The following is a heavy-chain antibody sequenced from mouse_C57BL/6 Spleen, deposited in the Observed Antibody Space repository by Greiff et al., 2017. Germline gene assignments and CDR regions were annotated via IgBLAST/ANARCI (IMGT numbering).Heavy chain of an antibody. CDR3: ARGLGGDYAMDY. V-gene: IGHV1-19*01. CDR2: INPYNGGT. CDR1: GYTFTDYS. J-gene: IGHJ4*01. D-gene: IGHD3-3*01. Sequence: VQLKESGPVLVKPGASVKMSCKASGYTFTDYSMNWVKQSHGKSLEWIGVINPYNGGTSYNQKFKGKATLTVDKSSSTAYMELNSLTSEDSAVYYCARGLGGDYAMDYWGQGTSVTVSS.